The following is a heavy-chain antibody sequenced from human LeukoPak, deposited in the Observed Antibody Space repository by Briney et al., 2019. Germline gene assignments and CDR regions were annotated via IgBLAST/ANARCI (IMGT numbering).Heavy chain of an antibody. V-gene: IGHV3-23*01. J-gene: IGHJ4*02. CDR3: AKDLRQGLYSGYDLGDY. CDR2: ISGSGGST. CDR1: GFTFSSCA. Sequence: PGGSLRLSCAASGFTFSSCAMNWVRQAPGKGLEWVSAISGSGGSTYYADSVKGRFTISRNNSKNTLYLQMNSLRAEDTAVYYCAKDLRQGLYSGYDLGDYWGQGTLVTVSS. D-gene: IGHD5-12*01.